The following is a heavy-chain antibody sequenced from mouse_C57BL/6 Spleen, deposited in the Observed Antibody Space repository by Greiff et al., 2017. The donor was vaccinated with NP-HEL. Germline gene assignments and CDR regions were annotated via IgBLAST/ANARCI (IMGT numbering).Heavy chain of an antibody. J-gene: IGHJ2*01. CDR1: GFNIKDYY. Sequence: VLLQQSGAELVKPGASVKLSCAASGFNIKDYYMHWVKQRTEQGLEWIGRIDPEDGETKYAPKFQGRATITADTSSNTAYLQLSSLTSEDTAVYDCARAYDGYYGYFDYWGQGTTLTVSS. CDR3: ARAYDGYYGYFDY. V-gene: IGHV14-2*01. D-gene: IGHD2-3*01. CDR2: IDPEDGET.